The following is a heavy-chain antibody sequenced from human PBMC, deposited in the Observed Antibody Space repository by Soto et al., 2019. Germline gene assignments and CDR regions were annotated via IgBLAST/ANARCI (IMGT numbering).Heavy chain of an antibody. J-gene: IGHJ4*02. Sequence: SQSRSCPCIVSASTVSSNASYWSCIRQPPRKGLEWIGNMYHEGNIYYSPSLKSRLVIGLDTSKNQFSLSLRSVTGAETAVYYSERYRFSGNRWYKFGYWGQGTLVTVS. CDR1: ASTVSSNASY. D-gene: IGHD6-13*01. CDR2: MYHEGNI. CDR3: ERYRFSGNRWYKFGY. V-gene: IGHV4-31*03.